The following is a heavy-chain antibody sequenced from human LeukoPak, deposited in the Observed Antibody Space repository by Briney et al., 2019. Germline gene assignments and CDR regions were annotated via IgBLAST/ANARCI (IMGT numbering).Heavy chain of an antibody. D-gene: IGHD6-19*01. CDR1: GFSFSNNW. CDR3: ARGSGWNYYFDY. V-gene: IGHV3-7*04. Sequence: GGSLRLSCAASGFSFSNNWMSWVRQAPGKGLEWVANIKQDGSKKNYVDSVKGRFSISRDNSKNTLYLQMNSLRAEDTAVYYCARGSGWNYYFDYWGQGTLVTVSS. J-gene: IGHJ4*02. CDR2: IKQDGSKK.